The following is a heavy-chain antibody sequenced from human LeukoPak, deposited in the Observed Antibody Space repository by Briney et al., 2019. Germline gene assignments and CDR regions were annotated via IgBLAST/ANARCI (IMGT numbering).Heavy chain of an antibody. CDR3: ARNLGHCDGGSCFPFNF. CDR1: GGSISSSSYY. D-gene: IGHD2-15*01. V-gene: IGHV4-61*05. J-gene: IGHJ4*02. Sequence: PSETLSLTCTVSGGSISSSSYYWGWIRQPPGKGLEWIGYIYNSGSTNYNPSLKSRVTISVDTSKNQFSLKLSSVTAADTAVYYCARNLGHCDGGSCFPFNFWGQGTLVTVSS. CDR2: IYNSGST.